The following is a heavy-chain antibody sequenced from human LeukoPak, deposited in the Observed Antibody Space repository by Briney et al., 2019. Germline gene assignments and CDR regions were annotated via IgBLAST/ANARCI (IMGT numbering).Heavy chain of an antibody. V-gene: IGHV4-39*01. CDR3: ARTIFGVVDPYWFDP. CDR2: IYYSGST. J-gene: IGHJ5*02. Sequence: SETLSLTCTVSGGSISSTSYYWGWIRQPPGKGLEWIGSIYYSGSTYYNPSLKSRVTISVDTSKNQFSLKLSSVTAADTAVYYCARTIFGVVDPYWFDPWGQGTLVTVSS. CDR1: GGSISSTSYY. D-gene: IGHD3-3*01.